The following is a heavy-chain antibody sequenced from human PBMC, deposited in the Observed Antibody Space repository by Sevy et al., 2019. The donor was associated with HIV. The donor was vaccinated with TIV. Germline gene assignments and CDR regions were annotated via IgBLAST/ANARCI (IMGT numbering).Heavy chain of an antibody. CDR3: ARVWVAGDAFDI. J-gene: IGHJ3*02. V-gene: IGHV3-74*01. Sequence: GGFLRLSCAASGFTFSSYWMHWVRQAPGKGLVWVSRINSDGSSTSYADSVKGRFTISRDNAKNTLYLQMNSLRAEDTAVYYCARVWVAGDAFDIWGQGTMVTVSS. CDR2: INSDGSST. CDR1: GFTFSSYW. D-gene: IGHD6-19*01.